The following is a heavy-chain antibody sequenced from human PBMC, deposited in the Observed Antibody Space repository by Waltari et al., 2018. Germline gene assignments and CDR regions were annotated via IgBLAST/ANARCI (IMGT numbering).Heavy chain of an antibody. CDR1: GGSIRSGDYS. V-gene: IGHV4-30-4*08. Sequence: QVQLQESGPGLVKPSQTLSPTCTVSGGSIRSGDYSWRWIRPPPGKGLEWIGYIYYSGSTYYNPSLKSRVTISVDTSKNQFSLKLSSVTAADTAVYYCARGLDSWFDPWGQGTLVTVSS. D-gene: IGHD2-2*03. J-gene: IGHJ5*02. CDR2: IYYSGST. CDR3: ARGLDSWFDP.